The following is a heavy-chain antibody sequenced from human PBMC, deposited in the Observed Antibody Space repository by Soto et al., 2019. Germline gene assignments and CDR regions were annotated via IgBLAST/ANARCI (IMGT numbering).Heavy chain of an antibody. J-gene: IGHJ4*02. D-gene: IGHD1-26*01. CDR3: ATEGGYPGSNFYGAY. V-gene: IGHV3-15*01. CDR1: GFTFTKAY. Sequence: EVQLVESGGGLVEPGGSIRLSCVASGFTFTKAYMTWVRQAPGKGLEWVGRIKGSHAGGTTDYATSVKGRFTISRDDSKTTLYLQMNSLKPEDTSVYYCATEGGYPGSNFYGAYWGQGTLVTVSS. CDR2: IKGSHAGGTT.